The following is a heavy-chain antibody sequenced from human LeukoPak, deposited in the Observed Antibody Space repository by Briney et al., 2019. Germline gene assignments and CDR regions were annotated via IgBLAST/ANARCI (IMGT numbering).Heavy chain of an antibody. CDR3: ARDVEQWLVRVYYFDY. CDR1: GFTLSSYS. Sequence: PGGSRRPSCATSGFTLSSYSMNWVRQAPGKGLEWVSYISSGSTTIYYADSVKGRFTISRDNAKNSLYLQMNSLRAEDTAVYYCARDVEQWLVRVYYFDYWGQGTQVTVSS. J-gene: IGHJ4*02. D-gene: IGHD6-19*01. CDR2: ISSGSTTI. V-gene: IGHV3-48*01.